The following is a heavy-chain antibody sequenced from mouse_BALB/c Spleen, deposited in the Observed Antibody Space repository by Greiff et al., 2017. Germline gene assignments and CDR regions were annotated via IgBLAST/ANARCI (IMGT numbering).Heavy chain of an antibody. CDR1: GYSITSDYA. V-gene: IGHV3-2*02. Sequence: VQLKESGPGLVKPSQSLSLTCTVTGYSITSDYAWNWIRQFPGNKLEWMGYISYSGSTSYNPSLKSRISITRDTSKNQFFLQLNSVTTEDTATYYCARAYYDYLDYWGQGTTLTVSS. CDR3: ARAYYDYLDY. J-gene: IGHJ2*01. CDR2: ISYSGST. D-gene: IGHD2-4*01.